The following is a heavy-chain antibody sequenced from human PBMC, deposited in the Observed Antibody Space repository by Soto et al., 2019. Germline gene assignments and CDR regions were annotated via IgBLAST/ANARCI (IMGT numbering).Heavy chain of an antibody. CDR3: ARDLGSGYDPGDY. J-gene: IGHJ4*02. Sequence: QVQLVQSGAEVKKPGSSVKVSCKASGGTFNSYVFNWVRQAPGQGLEWMGGIISIFGTPNYGQKFQGRVTITADESTSTGFMELSSLTSEDTVIYYCARDLGSGYDPGDYWGQGTLVTVSS. V-gene: IGHV1-69*12. CDR2: IISIFGTP. D-gene: IGHD5-12*01. CDR1: GGTFNSYV.